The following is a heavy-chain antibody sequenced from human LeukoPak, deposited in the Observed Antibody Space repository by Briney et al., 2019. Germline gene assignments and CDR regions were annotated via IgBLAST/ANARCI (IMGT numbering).Heavy chain of an antibody. D-gene: IGHD4-17*01. Sequence: ASVKVSCKASGYTFTSYGISWVRQAPGQGLEWMGWISAYNGNTNYAQKLQGRVTMTTDTSTSTAYMELRSLRSDDTAAYYCARDYGYHSPNWFDPWGQGTLVTVSS. CDR1: GYTFTSYG. J-gene: IGHJ5*02. CDR2: ISAYNGNT. V-gene: IGHV1-18*01. CDR3: ARDYGYHSPNWFDP.